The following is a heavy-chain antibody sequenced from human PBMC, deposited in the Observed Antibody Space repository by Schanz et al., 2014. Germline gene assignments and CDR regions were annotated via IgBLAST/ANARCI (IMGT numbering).Heavy chain of an antibody. J-gene: IGHJ4*02. CDR2: ISASGGTT. V-gene: IGHV3-23*01. CDR3: AKSQGSSFDS. CDR1: GFTFSSHW. D-gene: IGHD6-13*01. Sequence: DVQLLESGGGLVQPGGSLRLSCAASGFTFSSHWMHWVRQIPGKGLEWVSAISASGGTTYYADSVKGRFTISRDNSKTTLYLQMSSLRAEDTAVYYCAKSQGSSFDSWGQGTLVTVSS.